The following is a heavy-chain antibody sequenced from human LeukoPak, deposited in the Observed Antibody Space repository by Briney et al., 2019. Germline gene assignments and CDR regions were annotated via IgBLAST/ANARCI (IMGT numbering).Heavy chain of an antibody. D-gene: IGHD4-17*01. J-gene: IGHJ4*02. CDR3: ARQTYGDYQGAFDY. CDR2: IYPGDSDT. Sequence: GESLKISCKGSGYSFTSYWIGWVRQMPGKGLEWMGVIYPGDSDTRYSPSFQGQVTISVDKSSSTAYLQWSSLKASDTAMYYCARQTYGDYQGAFDYWGQGTLVTVSS. V-gene: IGHV5-51*01. CDR1: GYSFTSYW.